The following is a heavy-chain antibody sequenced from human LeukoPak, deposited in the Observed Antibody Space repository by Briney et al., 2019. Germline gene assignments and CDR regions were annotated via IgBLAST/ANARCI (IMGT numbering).Heavy chain of an antibody. CDR1: GFTFSNAW. D-gene: IGHD6-19*01. CDR3: TTDPSGWYFRWFDP. V-gene: IGHV3-15*01. J-gene: IGHJ5*02. CDR2: IKSKTDGGTT. Sequence: GGSLRLSCAASGFTFSNAWMSWVRQAPGKGLEWVGRIKSKTDGGTTDYAAPVKGRFTISRDDSKNTLYLQMNSLKTEDTAVYYCTTDPSGWYFRWFDPWGQGTLVTASS.